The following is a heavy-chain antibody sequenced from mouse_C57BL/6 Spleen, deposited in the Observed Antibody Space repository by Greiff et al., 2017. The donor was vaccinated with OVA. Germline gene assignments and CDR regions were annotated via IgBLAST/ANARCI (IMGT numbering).Heavy chain of an antibody. Sequence: VQLQQPGAELVKPGASVKLFCKASGYTFTSYWMQWVKQRPGQGLEWIGEIDPSDSYTNYNQKFKGKATLTVDTSSSTAYMQLSSLTSEDSAVYYCARGSGTFDYWGQGTTLTVSS. CDR2: IDPSDSYT. J-gene: IGHJ2*01. CDR3: ARGSGTFDY. CDR1: GYTFTSYW. D-gene: IGHD3-2*02. V-gene: IGHV1-50*01.